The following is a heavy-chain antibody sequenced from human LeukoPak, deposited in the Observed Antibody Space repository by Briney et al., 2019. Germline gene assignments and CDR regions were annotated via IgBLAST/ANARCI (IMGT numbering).Heavy chain of an antibody. CDR3: ARDRQLTTPYYFDY. J-gene: IGHJ4*02. D-gene: IGHD6-6*01. CDR1: GFTFSSYS. V-gene: IGHV3-48*04. CDR2: ISSSSGNI. Sequence: PGGSLRLSCAASGFTFSSYSLNWVRQAPGKGLEWVSYISSSSGNIYYADSVKGRFTTSRDHAKNSLYLQMNSLRAEDTAMYYCARDRQLTTPYYFDYWGQGTLVTVSS.